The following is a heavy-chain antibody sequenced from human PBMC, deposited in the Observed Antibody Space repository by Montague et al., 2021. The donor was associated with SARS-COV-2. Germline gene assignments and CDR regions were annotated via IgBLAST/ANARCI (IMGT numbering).Heavy chain of an antibody. CDR2: IKQDGSEK. V-gene: IGHV3-7*01. D-gene: IGHD1-1*01. CDR1: GFTFSSYW. Sequence: SLRLSCAASGFTFSSYWMSWVRQAPGKGLELVANIKQDGSEKYYVDSVKGRFTISRDNAKNSLYLQMNSLRAEDTAVYYCARVQRTTGTTRLGTYYYYYYGMDVWGQGTTVTVSS. J-gene: IGHJ6*02. CDR3: ARVQRTTGTTRLGTYYYYYYGMDV.